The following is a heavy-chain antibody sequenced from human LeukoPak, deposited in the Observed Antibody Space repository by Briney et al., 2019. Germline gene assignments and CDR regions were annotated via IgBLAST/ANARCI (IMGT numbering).Heavy chain of an antibody. D-gene: IGHD1-26*01. Sequence: TSETLSLTRTVSGGSISNYYWTWIRQPPGKGLEWIGYVYYSGSTNYNPSLKSRVTISVDTSKNQFSLKLSSVTAADTALYYCARGSGSYIFGAFDIWGQGTMVTVSS. CDR1: GGSISNYY. CDR3: ARGSGSYIFGAFDI. J-gene: IGHJ3*02. V-gene: IGHV4-59*01. CDR2: VYYSGST.